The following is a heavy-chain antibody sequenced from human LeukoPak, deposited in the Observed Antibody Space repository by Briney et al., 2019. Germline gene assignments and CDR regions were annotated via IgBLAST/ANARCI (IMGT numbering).Heavy chain of an antibody. D-gene: IGHD2-21*02. CDR3: AKDALYALFVTAMVPYFDY. Sequence: GGALRLSCAGSGFTFSSYAMHWVRQAPGKGLEWVAVIYYDRSNKYYADSVKGRFTISRDKYKNTLYVQMRNLRAEDTAVYYCAKDALYALFVTAMVPYFDYWGQGTLVTVSS. V-gene: IGHV3-30*04. J-gene: IGHJ4*02. CDR1: GFTFSSYA. CDR2: IYYDRSNK.